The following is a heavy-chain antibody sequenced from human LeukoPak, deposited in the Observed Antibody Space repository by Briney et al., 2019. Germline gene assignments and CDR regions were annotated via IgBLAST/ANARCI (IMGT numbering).Heavy chain of an antibody. D-gene: IGHD1-20*01. Sequence: PSETLSLTCTVSGGSISSSNWWSWVRQPPGKGLEWIGEIYHSGSTNYNPSLKSRVTISVDKSKNQFSLKLSSVTAADTAVYYCARGEFNWNAIYDYWGQGTLVTVSS. V-gene: IGHV4-4*02. J-gene: IGHJ4*02. CDR3: ARGEFNWNAIYDY. CDR1: GGSISSSNW. CDR2: IYHSGST.